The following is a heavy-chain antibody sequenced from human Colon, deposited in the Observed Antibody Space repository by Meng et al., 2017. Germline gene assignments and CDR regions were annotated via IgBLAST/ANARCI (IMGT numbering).Heavy chain of an antibody. Sequence: QVQLLQSGAEVKKPGASVTVSCKASGYTLYIHWVRLRPGEGLEWMGRINPRTGDTKSAQSFQGRVTMTLDTSTTTFSMDLRSLTTDDSAIYFCARESADGGSFDLWGQGTLVTVSS. CDR3: ARESADGGSFDL. CDR2: INPRTGDT. CDR1: GYTLY. V-gene: IGHV1-2*06. D-gene: IGHD2-15*01. J-gene: IGHJ4*02.